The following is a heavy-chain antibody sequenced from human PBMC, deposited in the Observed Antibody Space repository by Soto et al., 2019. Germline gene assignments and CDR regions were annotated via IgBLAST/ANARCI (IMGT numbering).Heavy chain of an antibody. CDR3: ARSPTVTTYAFDI. D-gene: IGHD4-17*01. CDR1: GGSISSSSYY. Sequence: SETLSLTCTVSGGSISSSSYYWGWIRQPPGKGLEWIGSIYYSGSTYYNPSLKSRVTISVDTSKNQFSLKLSSVTAADTAVYYCARSPTVTTYAFDIWGQGTMVTVSS. V-gene: IGHV4-39*01. CDR2: IYYSGST. J-gene: IGHJ3*02.